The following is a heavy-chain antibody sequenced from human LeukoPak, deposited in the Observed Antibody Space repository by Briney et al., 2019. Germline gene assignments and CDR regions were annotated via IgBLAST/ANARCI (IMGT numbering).Heavy chain of an antibody. D-gene: IGHD6-13*01. V-gene: IGHV4-38-2*02. J-gene: IGHJ4*02. CDR2: IYHSGNS. CDR3: ARIGYSSSWDAGFSFDY. Sequence: SETLSLTCTVSGYSISSGYYWGWIRQPPGKGLEWIGSIYHSGNSYCNPSLESRVTISVDTSKNQFSLKLRSVTAADTAVYYCARIGYSSSWDAGFSFDYWGQGTLVTVSS. CDR1: GYSISSGYY.